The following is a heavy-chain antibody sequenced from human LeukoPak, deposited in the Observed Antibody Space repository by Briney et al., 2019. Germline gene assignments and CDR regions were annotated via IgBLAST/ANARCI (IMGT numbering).Heavy chain of an antibody. Sequence: PSETLSLTCTVSGGSISSYYWSWIRQPPGKGLEWIGYIYYSGSTYYNPSLKSRVTISVDTSKNQFSLKLSSVTAADTAVYYCARGDRIAARPNWFDPWGQGTLVTVSS. V-gene: IGHV4-59*06. CDR2: IYYSGST. CDR3: ARGDRIAARPNWFDP. CDR1: GGSISSYY. J-gene: IGHJ5*02. D-gene: IGHD6-6*01.